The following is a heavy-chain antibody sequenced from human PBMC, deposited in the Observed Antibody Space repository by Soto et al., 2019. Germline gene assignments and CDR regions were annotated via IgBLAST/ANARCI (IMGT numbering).Heavy chain of an antibody. CDR1: GGSFSGYY. V-gene: IGHV4-59*01. D-gene: IGHD5-12*01. CDR3: ARAYGGYADY. CDR2: IYYSGST. Sequence: SETLSLTCAVYGGSFSGYYLSWIRQPPGKGLEWIGYIYYSGSTNYNPSLKSRVTISVDTSKNQFSLKLSSVTAADTAVYYCARAYGGYADYWGQGALVTVS. J-gene: IGHJ4*02.